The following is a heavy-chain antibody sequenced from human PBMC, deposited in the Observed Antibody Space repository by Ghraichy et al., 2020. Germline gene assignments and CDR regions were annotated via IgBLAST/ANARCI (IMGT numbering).Heavy chain of an antibody. CDR2: IYYSGST. Sequence: ETLSLTCTVSGGSISSSSYYWGWIRQPPGKGLEWIGSIYYSGSTYYNPSLKSRVTISVDTSKNQFSLKLSSVTAADTAVYYCARSPHHYYYMDVWGKGTTVTVSS. J-gene: IGHJ6*03. CDR3: ARSPHHYYYMDV. V-gene: IGHV4-39*01. CDR1: GGSISSSSYY.